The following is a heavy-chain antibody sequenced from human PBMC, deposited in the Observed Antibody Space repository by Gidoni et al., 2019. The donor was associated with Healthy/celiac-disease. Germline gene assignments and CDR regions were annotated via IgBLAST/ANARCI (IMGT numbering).Heavy chain of an antibody. D-gene: IGHD4-17*01. CDR3: AREGWTTVTTRGFDP. CDR1: GGTFSSYA. CDR2: IIPIVGTA. Sequence: QVQLVQSGAEVKKPGSSVKVSCKASGGTFSSYAISWVRQDPGQGLEWMGGIIPIVGTANYAQKFQGRVTITADESTSTADMELSSLRSEDTAVYYCAREGWTTVTTRGFDPWGQGTLVTVSS. J-gene: IGHJ5*02. V-gene: IGHV1-69*01.